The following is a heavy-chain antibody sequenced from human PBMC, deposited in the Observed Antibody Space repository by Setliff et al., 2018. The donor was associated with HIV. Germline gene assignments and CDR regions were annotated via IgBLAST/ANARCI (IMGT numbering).Heavy chain of an antibody. Sequence: PSETLSLTCAVYGESFSGYYWSWIRQPPGKGLEWIGEINHSGSTSYNPSLKSRVTISVDTSKNQFSLKLSSVTAADTAVYYCARHSPSDYWGQGTLVTVSS. CDR1: GESFSGYY. J-gene: IGHJ4*02. CDR2: INHSGST. V-gene: IGHV4-34*01. CDR3: ARHSPSDY.